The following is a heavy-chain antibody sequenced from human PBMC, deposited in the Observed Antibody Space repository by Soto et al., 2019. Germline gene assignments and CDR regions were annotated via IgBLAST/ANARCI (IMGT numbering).Heavy chain of an antibody. CDR1: GFSFSSYW. CDR2: ISIDGSST. CDR3: ASSYYYDSSAYYFLGY. J-gene: IGHJ4*02. D-gene: IGHD3-22*01. Sequence: GGSLRLSCAASGFSFSSYWMHWVRQAPGRGLVWVSRISIDGSSTNYADSVKGRFTISRDNAKNTLYLQMISLRAEDTALYYCASSYYYDSSAYYFLGYCGQGTLVT. V-gene: IGHV3-74*01.